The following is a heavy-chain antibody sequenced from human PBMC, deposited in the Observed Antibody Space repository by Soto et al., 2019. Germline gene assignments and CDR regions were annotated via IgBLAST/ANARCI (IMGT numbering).Heavy chain of an antibody. CDR1: GYLVTAYS. CDR3: AREENCSGGTCYSEYFHR. Sequence: ASMKVSCKASGYLVTAYSMHWLRLAAGQGLEWMGAVNPSGGSTKYAQNFQGRATMTRDTSTTTIYMELSSLRSDDTAIYYCAREENCSGGTCYSEYFHRWGQGTLVTVSS. CDR2: VNPSGGST. J-gene: IGHJ1*01. V-gene: IGHV1-46*01. D-gene: IGHD2-15*01.